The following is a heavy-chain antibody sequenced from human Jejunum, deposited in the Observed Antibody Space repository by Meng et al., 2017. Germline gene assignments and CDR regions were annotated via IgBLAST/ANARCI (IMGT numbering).Heavy chain of an antibody. J-gene: IGHJ4*02. CDR1: GGSITSSSYY. Sequence: GSLRLSCTVSGGSITSSSYYWGWFRQPPGKGLEWIGSIYYSGSTYYKSSLKSRVTISVDTSKNQFSLRLSSVTAADTAVYYCARDRDYGDPPVDYFDYWGQGTLVTVSS. V-gene: IGHV4-39*07. CDR2: IYYSGST. CDR3: ARDRDYGDPPVDYFDY. D-gene: IGHD4-17*01.